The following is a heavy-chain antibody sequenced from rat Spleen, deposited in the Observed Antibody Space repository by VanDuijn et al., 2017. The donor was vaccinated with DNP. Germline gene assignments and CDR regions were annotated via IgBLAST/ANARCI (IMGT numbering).Heavy chain of an antibody. CDR3: ARGITMMVIITSHYFDY. CDR1: GFTFSNYG. J-gene: IGHJ2*01. CDR2: ISYDGSST. V-gene: IGHV5-29*01. Sequence: EVQLVESGGGLVQPGRSLKLSCAASGFTFSNYGMAWVRQAPTKGLEWVATISYDGSSTYYRDSVKGRFTISRDNAKSTLYLQMDSLRSEDTATYYCARGITMMVIITSHYFDYWGQGVMVTVSS. D-gene: IGHD1-12*03.